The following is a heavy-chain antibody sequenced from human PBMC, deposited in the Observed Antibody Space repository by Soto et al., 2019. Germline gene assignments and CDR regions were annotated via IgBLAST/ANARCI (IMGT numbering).Heavy chain of an antibody. J-gene: IGHJ4*02. D-gene: IGHD6-6*01. CDR3: ARDIEYSSSPSSY. Sequence: GASVKVSCKASGYTFTGYYMHWVRQAPGQGLEWMGWINPNSRGTNNAQKFQGRVTMTMDTSISTDYIELSRLRSDDTAVYYCARDIEYSSSPSSYWGQGTLVTVSS. CDR2: INPNSRGT. V-gene: IGHV1-2*02. CDR1: GYTFTGYY.